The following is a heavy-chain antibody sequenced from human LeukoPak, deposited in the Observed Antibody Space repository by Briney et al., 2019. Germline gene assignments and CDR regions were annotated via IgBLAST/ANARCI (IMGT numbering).Heavy chain of an antibody. CDR2: IIPIFGTA. V-gene: IGHV1-69*05. D-gene: IGHD2-2*01. CDR3: ARSYCSSTSCYGLSLIDY. J-gene: IGHJ4*02. CDR1: GGTFSSYA. Sequence: GASVKVSCKASGGTFSSYAISWVRQAPGQGLEWMGGIIPIFGTANYAQKLQGRVTMTTDTSTSTAYMELRSLRSDDTAVYYCARSYCSSTSCYGLSLIDYWGQGTLVTVSS.